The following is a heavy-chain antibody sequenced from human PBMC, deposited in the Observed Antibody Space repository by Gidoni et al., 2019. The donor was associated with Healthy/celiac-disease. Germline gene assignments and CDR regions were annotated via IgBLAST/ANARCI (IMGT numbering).Heavy chain of an antibody. Sequence: EVQLVASGGGLVKPGGSLRLSRAAPGFPFSNYSMNWVRQAPGKGLEWVTSISSSSSYIYYADSVKGRFTISRDNAKNSLYLQMNSLRAEDTAVYYCATLGRYYGMDVWGQGTTVTVSS. CDR2: ISSSSSYI. CDR1: GFPFSNYS. CDR3: ATLGRYYGMDV. V-gene: IGHV3-21*01. J-gene: IGHJ6*02. D-gene: IGHD1-26*01.